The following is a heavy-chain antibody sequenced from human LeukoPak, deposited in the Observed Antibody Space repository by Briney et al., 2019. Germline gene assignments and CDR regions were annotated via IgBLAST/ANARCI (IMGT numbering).Heavy chain of an antibody. V-gene: IGHV3-23*01. CDR3: ATGAYFEY. J-gene: IGHJ4*02. CDR2: ISDTGAST. Sequence: GGSLRLSCEASGFTFSRYGMTWVRKAPGKGLEWVSTISDTGASTYYADSVKDRFTISRDNSKNTLYLQMSGLRAEDTAIYYCATGAYFEYWGQGALVTVSS. CDR1: GFTFSRYG.